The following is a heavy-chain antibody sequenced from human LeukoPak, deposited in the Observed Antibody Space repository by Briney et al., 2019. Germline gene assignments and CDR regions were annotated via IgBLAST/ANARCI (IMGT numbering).Heavy chain of an antibody. D-gene: IGHD2-2*01. CDR2: IYYSGST. V-gene: IGHV4-39*07. J-gene: IGHJ5*02. CDR1: GGSISSSSYY. CDR3: AREGGGSTRDNWFDP. Sequence: SETLSLTCTVSGGSISSSSYYWGWIRQPPGKGLEWIGSIYYSGSTYYNPSLKSRVTISVDTSKNQFSLKLSSVTAADTAVYYCAREGGGSTRDNWFDPWGQGTLVTVSS.